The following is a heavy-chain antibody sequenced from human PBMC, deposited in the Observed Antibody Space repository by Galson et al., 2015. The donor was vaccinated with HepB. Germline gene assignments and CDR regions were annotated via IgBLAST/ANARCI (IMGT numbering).Heavy chain of an antibody. Sequence: SLRLSCAASGFTFSSYGMHWVCQAPGKGLEWVAVLSYDGGNKYSADSVKGRFTISRDNSKNTLYLQMDSLRAEDTATYYCAKDRMTTDRSGGMDVWGQGTTVTVS. CDR2: LSYDGGNK. D-gene: IGHD4-11*01. CDR1: GFTFSSYG. V-gene: IGHV3-30*18. CDR3: AKDRMTTDRSGGMDV. J-gene: IGHJ6*02.